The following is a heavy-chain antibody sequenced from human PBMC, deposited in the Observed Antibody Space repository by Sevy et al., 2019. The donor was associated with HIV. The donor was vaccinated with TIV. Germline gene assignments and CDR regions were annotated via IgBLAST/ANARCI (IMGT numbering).Heavy chain of an antibody. V-gene: IGHV3-48*03. D-gene: IGHD4-17*01. CDR2: ISNSGNTI. Sequence: GGSLRLSCAASGFTFSSYEMNWVRQAPGKWLEWVSYISNSGNTISYSDSVRGRFTISRDNARNSLYLQMNSLRAEDTAVYYCARDLPPSATTVAHFDCWGQGTLVTVSS. CDR3: ARDLPPSATTVAHFDC. J-gene: IGHJ4*02. CDR1: GFTFSSYE.